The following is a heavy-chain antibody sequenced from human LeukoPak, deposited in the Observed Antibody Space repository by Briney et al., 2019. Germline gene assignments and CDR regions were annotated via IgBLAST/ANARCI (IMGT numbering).Heavy chain of an antibody. D-gene: IGHD5-18*01. V-gene: IGHV3-30*03. J-gene: IGHJ4*02. CDR2: ISSDGSNK. CDR3: ATLRGYSYGYFDY. Sequence: GGSLRLSCIASGFTFSNYGMHWVRQAPGKGLEWVAVISSDGSNKYYADSVKGRFTISRDDSKNTLYLQVNSLRAEDTAVYYCATLRGYSYGYFDYWGQGTLVTVSS. CDR1: GFTFSNYG.